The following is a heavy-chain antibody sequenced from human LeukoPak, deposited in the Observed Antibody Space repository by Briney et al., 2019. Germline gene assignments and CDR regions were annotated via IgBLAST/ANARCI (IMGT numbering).Heavy chain of an antibody. V-gene: IGHV3-7*01. J-gene: IGHJ4*02. D-gene: IGHD3-22*01. CDR2: IKQDGSEK. CDR3: ARSRMVCYYDSSGYGDY. Sequence: GGSLRLSCAASGFTFSSYWMSWVRQAPGKGLEWVANIKQDGSEKYYVDSVKGRFTISRDSAKNSLYLQMNSLRAEDTAVYYCARSRMVCYYDSSGYGDYWGQGTLVTVSS. CDR1: GFTFSSYW.